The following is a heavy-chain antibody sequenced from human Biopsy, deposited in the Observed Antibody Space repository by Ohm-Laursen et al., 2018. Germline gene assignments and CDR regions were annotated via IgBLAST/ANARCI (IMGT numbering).Heavy chain of an antibody. CDR1: SYTFTNYN. CDR3: ARDPLNGHKHFDY. V-gene: IGHV1-2*02. Sequence: ASVKVSCKASSYTFTNYNIHWMRQAPGQGLEWLGYINCKTGATNYAQKFQGTVTMTRDTSISTAYLALGSLRSADTAIYYCARDPLNGHKHFDYWGQGSQVTVSS. J-gene: IGHJ4*02. CDR2: INCKTGAT. D-gene: IGHD2-8*01.